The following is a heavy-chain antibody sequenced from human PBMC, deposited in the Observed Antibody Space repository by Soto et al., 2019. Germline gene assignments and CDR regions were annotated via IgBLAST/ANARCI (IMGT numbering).Heavy chain of an antibody. CDR1: GFSLSTSGMR. Sequence: ASGPTLVNPTQTLTLTCTFSGFSLSTSGMRVSWIRQPPGKALQWLARIDWDDDKFYTTSLRTRLTISKDTSKNQVVLTMTNMDPVDTATYYCAKTGTDGSWFDPWGQGTLVTVSS. J-gene: IGHJ5*02. V-gene: IGHV2-70*04. D-gene: IGHD1-1*01. CDR2: IDWDDDK. CDR3: AKTGTDGSWFDP.